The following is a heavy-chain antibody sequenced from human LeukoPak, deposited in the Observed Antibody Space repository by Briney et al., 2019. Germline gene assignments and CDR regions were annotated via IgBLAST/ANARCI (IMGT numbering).Heavy chain of an antibody. J-gene: IGHJ4*02. CDR3: AKKIDSGSYPLDY. V-gene: IGHV3-23*01. CDR1: GFTFGSFP. D-gene: IGHD3-10*01. CDR2: ISGSGETT. Sequence: GGSLRLSCSASGFTFGSFPMSWVRQAPGKGLEWVSVISGSGETTFYADSVRGRFTISRDNSKSTLYLQMTSLRAEDTGVYYCAKKIDSGSYPLDYWGQGTLVTISS.